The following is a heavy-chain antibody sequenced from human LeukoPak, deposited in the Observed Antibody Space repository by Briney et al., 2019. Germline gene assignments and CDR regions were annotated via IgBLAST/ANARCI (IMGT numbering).Heavy chain of an antibody. V-gene: IGHV4-59*01. CDR2: MYYSGST. Sequence: SETLSLTCTVSGGSLSRYYWSWIRQPPGKGLEWIGYMYYSGSTNYNPSLKSLVIISVDTTKNQFSLKLSSVTAADTAADYCARPTDYYDSSGYPKHDAFDIWGQGTMVTVSS. D-gene: IGHD3-22*01. CDR1: GGSLSRYY. CDR3: ARPTDYYDSSGYPKHDAFDI. J-gene: IGHJ3*02.